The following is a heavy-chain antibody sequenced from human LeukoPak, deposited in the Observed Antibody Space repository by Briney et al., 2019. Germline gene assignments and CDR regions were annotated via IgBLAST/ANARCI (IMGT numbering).Heavy chain of an antibody. CDR2: INSDGSIT. J-gene: IGHJ3*02. Sequence: PGGSLRLSCAASGFTFSSYWIHWVRQAPGKGLVWVSRINSDGSITDYADSVKGRFTISRDNAKNSLYLQMNSLRAEDTAVYYCARDRAAVAGTSAFDIWGQGTMVTVSS. CDR3: ARDRAAVAGTSAFDI. D-gene: IGHD6-19*01. CDR1: GFTFSSYW. V-gene: IGHV3-74*01.